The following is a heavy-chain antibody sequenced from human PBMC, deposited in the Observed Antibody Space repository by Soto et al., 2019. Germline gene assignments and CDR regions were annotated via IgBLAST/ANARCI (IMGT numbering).Heavy chain of an antibody. V-gene: IGHV1-18*01. Sequence: QVQLVQSGAEVKKPGASVKVSCKASGYTFTSYGISWVRQAPGQGHEGMGWISAYNGNTNYAQKLQGRVTMTTDTSTSTAYMELRSLRSDDTAVYYCARDSPLSRGWGPMEYYFDYWGQGTLVTVSS. D-gene: IGHD3-10*01. CDR1: GYTFTSYG. CDR3: ARDSPLSRGWGPMEYYFDY. J-gene: IGHJ4*02. CDR2: ISAYNGNT.